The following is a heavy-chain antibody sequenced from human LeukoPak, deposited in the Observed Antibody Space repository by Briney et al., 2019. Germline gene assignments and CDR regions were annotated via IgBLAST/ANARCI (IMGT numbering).Heavy chain of an antibody. CDR2: MNPNRGDT. CDR1: GYTFTGYY. Sequence: ASVKVSCKASGYTFTGYYIHWVRQAPGQGLELMGWMNPNRGDTNYARKFQGRVTMTRDTSISTAYMELSRLRSDDTAVYYCARTLAKARFFDIWGQGTMVTVSP. V-gene: IGHV1-2*02. CDR3: ARTLAKARFFDI. J-gene: IGHJ3*02. D-gene: IGHD6-6*01.